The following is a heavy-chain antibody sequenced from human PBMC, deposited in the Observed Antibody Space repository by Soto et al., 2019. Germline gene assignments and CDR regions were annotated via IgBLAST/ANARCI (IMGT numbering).Heavy chain of an antibody. CDR2: ISYSGTT. CDR3: ARAPWFDTSGYLFDS. D-gene: IGHD3-22*01. V-gene: IGHV4-31*03. CDR1: GVSISSVGNY. J-gene: IGHJ4*02. Sequence: QVQLQESGPGLVKPSQTLSLTCTVSGVSISSVGNYWTWIRQHPGEGLEWIGFISYSGTTHYTPSLESRVTISADTSKNQFSLKLNSVTAADTAVYYCARAPWFDTSGYLFDSWGQGTLVTVSS.